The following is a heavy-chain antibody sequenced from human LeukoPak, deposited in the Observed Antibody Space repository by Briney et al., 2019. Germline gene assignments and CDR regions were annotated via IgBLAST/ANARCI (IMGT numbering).Heavy chain of an antibody. V-gene: IGHV1-18*01. J-gene: IGHJ4*02. D-gene: IGHD6-19*01. Sequence: ASVNVSCKASGYTFTSNGISWVRQALGQGLEWVGWISVYNGNTNYAQNLQGRVTMTTDTSTSTAYMDLRSLRSDDTAVYYCARDKGGAYSTGWYDYWGQGTLVTVSS. CDR3: ARDKGGAYSTGWYDY. CDR1: GYTFTSNG. CDR2: ISVYNGNT.